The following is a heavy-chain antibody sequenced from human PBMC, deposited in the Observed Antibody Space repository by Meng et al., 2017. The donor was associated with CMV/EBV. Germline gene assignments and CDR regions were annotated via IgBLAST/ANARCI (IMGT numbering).Heavy chain of an antibody. Sequence: GGSLRLSCAASGFTFSSDSMNWVRQAPGKGLEWVSYISSSSSTIYYADSVKGRFTISRDNAKNSLYLQMNSLRAEDTAVYYCARDLVEDIVVVPAAITFDYWGQGTLVTVSS. CDR2: ISSSSSTI. CDR1: GFTFSSDS. D-gene: IGHD2-2*02. V-gene: IGHV3-48*04. CDR3: ARDLVEDIVVVPAAITFDY. J-gene: IGHJ4*02.